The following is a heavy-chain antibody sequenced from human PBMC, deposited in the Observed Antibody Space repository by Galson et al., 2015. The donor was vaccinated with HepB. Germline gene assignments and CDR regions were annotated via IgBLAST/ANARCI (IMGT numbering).Heavy chain of an antibody. J-gene: IGHJ4*02. D-gene: IGHD3-22*01. V-gene: IGHV1-69*13. CDR1: GVTFSSYS. CDR3: ARQYDTSGYYAY. Sequence: SVKVSCKASGVTFSSYSISWLRQAPGQGLEWMGGIIPPFGSVNYAQKLQGRVTITADESTSTTYMELSSLRSEDTALYYCARQYDTSGYYAYWGQGTLVTVSS. CDR2: IIPPFGSV.